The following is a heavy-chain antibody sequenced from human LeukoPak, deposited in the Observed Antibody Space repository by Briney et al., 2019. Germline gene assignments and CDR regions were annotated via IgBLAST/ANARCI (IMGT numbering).Heavy chain of an antibody. CDR3: ARDPRTGSPDYFDY. D-gene: IGHD3-10*01. J-gene: IGHJ4*02. CDR2: IGYDGRFK. Sequence: GTSLRLSCATSGFTFNNYPMHWGSQAPGKGLEEGAVIGYDGRFKFHSDSVKGRFTISRDDSKNTLYLQMNSLRPEDTAVYYCARDPRTGSPDYFDYWGQGTLVTVST. V-gene: IGHV3-30*04. CDR1: GFTFNNYP.